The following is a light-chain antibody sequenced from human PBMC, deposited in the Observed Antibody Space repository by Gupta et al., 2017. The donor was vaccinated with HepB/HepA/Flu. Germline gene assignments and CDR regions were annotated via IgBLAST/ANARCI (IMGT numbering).Light chain of an antibody. CDR3: QAYDSSLSGVV. Sequence: QSVLTQPPSVSGAPGQRVTISCTGSSSNIGAGYDVHWYQQLPGTAPKLLLYGNSNRPSGVPDRFSGSKSGTSAFLAITGLQAEDEADYYCQAYDSSLSGVVFGGGTKLNGL. V-gene: IGLV1-40*01. CDR2: GNS. J-gene: IGLJ2*01. CDR1: SSNIGAGYD.